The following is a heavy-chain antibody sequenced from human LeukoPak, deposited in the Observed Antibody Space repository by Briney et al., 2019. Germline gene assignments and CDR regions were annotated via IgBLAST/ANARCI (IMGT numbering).Heavy chain of an antibody. V-gene: IGHV4-39*07. CDR1: GGSISSSSYY. CDR2: IYYSGST. J-gene: IGHJ5*02. D-gene: IGHD2-15*01. Sequence: SETLSLTCTVSGGSISSSSYYWGWIRQPPGKGLEWIGSIYYSGSTYYNPSLKSRVTISVDMSKNQFSLKLSSVTAADTAVYYCASNPDEYCSGGSCYIGWFDPWGQGTLVTVSS. CDR3: ASNPDEYCSGGSCYIGWFDP.